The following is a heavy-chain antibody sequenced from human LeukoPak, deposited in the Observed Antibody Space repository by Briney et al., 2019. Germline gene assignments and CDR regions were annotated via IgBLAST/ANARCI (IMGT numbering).Heavy chain of an antibody. CDR2: ISTSSSFI. D-gene: IGHD6-13*01. J-gene: IGHJ5*02. CDR3: TRDPIAASGSGGHWFDP. Sequence: PGGSLTLSCTASGFPFSSYGMNWVRRAPGKGREWLSSISTSSSFIKYADSVKGRFPISRDNARNSLHLRMSSLRVEDTAVYYCTRDPIAASGSGGHWFDPWGQGTLVTVSS. CDR1: GFPFSSYG. V-gene: IGHV3-21*01.